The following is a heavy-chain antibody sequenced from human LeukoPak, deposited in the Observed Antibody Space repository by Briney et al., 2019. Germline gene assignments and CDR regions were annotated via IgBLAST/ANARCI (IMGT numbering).Heavy chain of an antibody. V-gene: IGHV1-2*04. CDR2: INPNSGGT. CDR1: GYTFTGYY. D-gene: IGHD6-13*01. CDR3: ARGATAGRFSLRPSGAYYMDV. Sequence: SVKVSCKASGYTFTGYYMHWVRQAPGQGLERMGWINPNSGGTNCAQKFQGWVTMTRDTSISTAYMELSRLRSDDTAVYYCARGATAGRFSLRPSGAYYMDVWGKGTTVTVSS. J-gene: IGHJ6*03.